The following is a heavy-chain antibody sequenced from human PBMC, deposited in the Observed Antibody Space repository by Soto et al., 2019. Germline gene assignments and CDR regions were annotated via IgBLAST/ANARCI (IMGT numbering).Heavy chain of an antibody. J-gene: IGHJ6*02. D-gene: IGHD2-15*01. CDR3: ARXGGVVVVAASYYYGMDV. CDR2: ISSSSSYI. CDR1: GFTFSSYS. V-gene: IGHV3-21*01. Sequence: GGSLRLSCAASGFTFSSYSMNWVRQAPGKGLEWVSSISSSSSYIYYADSVKGRFTISRDNAKNSLYLQMNSLRAEDTAVYYCARXGGVVVVAASYYYGMDVWGQGTTVTVSS.